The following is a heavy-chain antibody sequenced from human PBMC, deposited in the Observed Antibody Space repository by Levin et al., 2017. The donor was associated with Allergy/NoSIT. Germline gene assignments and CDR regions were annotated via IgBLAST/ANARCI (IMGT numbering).Heavy chain of an antibody. J-gene: IGHJ6*02. CDR1: GFTFSSYA. D-gene: IGHD3-10*01. CDR3: AKDSTPRSYYYGSGSYYKPTYYDYGMDG. CDR2: ISGSGGST. Sequence: GGSLRLSCAASGFTFSSYAMSWVRQAPGKGLEWVSAISGSGGSTYYADSVKGRFTISRDNSKNTLYLQMNSLRAEDTAVYYCAKDSTPRSYYYGSGSYYKPTYYDYGMDGWGQGTTVTVSS. V-gene: IGHV3-23*01.